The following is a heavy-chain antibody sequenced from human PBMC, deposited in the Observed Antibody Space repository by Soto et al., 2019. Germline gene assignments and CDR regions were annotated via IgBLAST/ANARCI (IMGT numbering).Heavy chain of an antibody. CDR2: ISGDGTFR. CDR3: ARDRGWNFPAEI. D-gene: IGHD1-1*01. CDR1: GFIFSDYW. Sequence: GGSLRLSCAASGFIFSDYWMHWVRHVPGQGLVWVSRISGDGTFRDYTDSMRGRVTISRDNAGETLYLQLDGLRVEDTATYHCARDRGWNFPAEIWGRGTKVTVSS. V-gene: IGHV3-74*01. J-gene: IGHJ3*02.